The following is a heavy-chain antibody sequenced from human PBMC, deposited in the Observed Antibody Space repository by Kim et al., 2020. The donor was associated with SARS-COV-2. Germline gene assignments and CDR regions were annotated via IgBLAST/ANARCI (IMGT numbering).Heavy chain of an antibody. CDR3: VKGESSGYRGYYFDY. V-gene: IGHV3-64D*06. J-gene: IGHJ4*02. Sequence: GGSLRLSCSASGFTFSSYAMHWVRQAPGKGLEYVSAISSNGGSTYYADSVKGRFTISRDNSKNTLYLQMSSLRAEDTAVYYCVKGESSGYRGYYFDYWGQGTLVTVSS. CDR1: GFTFSSYA. CDR2: ISSNGGST. D-gene: IGHD3-22*01.